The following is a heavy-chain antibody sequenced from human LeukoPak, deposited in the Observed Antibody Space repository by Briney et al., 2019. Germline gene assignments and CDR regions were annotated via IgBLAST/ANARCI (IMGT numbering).Heavy chain of an antibody. J-gene: IGHJ4*02. Sequence: GGSLRLSCAASGFTFSNYWMQWVRLAPGKGLVWVSRTNTDGSSTTYADSVKGRFTISRGNAKNTLYLHMNSLRAEDTAVYYCARDLEACGGDCYAFDYWGQGTLVTVSS. CDR3: ARDLEACGGDCYAFDY. CDR2: TNTDGSST. D-gene: IGHD2-21*02. V-gene: IGHV3-74*01. CDR1: GFTFSNYW.